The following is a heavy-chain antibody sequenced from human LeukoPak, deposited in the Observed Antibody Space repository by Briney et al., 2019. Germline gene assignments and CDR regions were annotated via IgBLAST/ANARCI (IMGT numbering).Heavy chain of an antibody. D-gene: IGHD4-17*01. J-gene: IGHJ3*02. CDR3: ARDTTPYGDYAHAFDI. Sequence: SVKVSCKASGGTFSSYAISWVRQAPGQGLEWMGGIIPIFGTANYAQKFQGRVTITADESTSTAYMELSSLRSEDTAVYYCARDTTPYGDYAHAFDIWGQGTMVTVSS. V-gene: IGHV1-69*01. CDR1: GGTFSSYA. CDR2: IIPIFGTA.